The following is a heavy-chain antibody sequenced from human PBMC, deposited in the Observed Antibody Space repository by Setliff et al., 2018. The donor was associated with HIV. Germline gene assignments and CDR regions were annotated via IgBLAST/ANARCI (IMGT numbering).Heavy chain of an antibody. CDR3: ARLSGDYYYFDY. Sequence: SETLSLTCTVSGDSISSYSWNRIRQSPGGGLEWIGFIFSSGSTKYNPSLQSRVTMSIDTSKNQFSLKLTSVTAADTAVYYCARLSGDYYYFDYWGQGTLVTVSS. J-gene: IGHJ4*02. CDR1: GDSISSYS. V-gene: IGHV4-4*09. CDR2: IFSSGST. D-gene: IGHD2-21*02.